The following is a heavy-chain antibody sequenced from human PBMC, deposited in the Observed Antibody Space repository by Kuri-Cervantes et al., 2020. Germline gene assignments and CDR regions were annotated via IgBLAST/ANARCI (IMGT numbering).Heavy chain of an antibody. Sequence: GESLKISCAASGFTFSSYGMHWVRQAPGKGLEWVAVISYDGSNKYYADSVKGRFTISRDNSKNTLYLQMNSLRAEGTAVYYCARDSRLSYSGNDYFSRNGMDVWGQGTTVTVSS. CDR1: GFTFSSYG. CDR3: ARDSRLSYSGNDYFSRNGMDV. J-gene: IGHJ6*02. V-gene: IGHV3-30*03. CDR2: ISYDGSNK. D-gene: IGHD5-12*01.